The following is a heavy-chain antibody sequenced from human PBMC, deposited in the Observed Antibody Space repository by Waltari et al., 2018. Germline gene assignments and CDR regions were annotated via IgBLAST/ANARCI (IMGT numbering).Heavy chain of an antibody. Sequence: QVQLQESGAGLVKPSETLSLTCTVSGDSTSSYHWSWIRQPAGKGLEWIGRIYTSGNTHYNPSLKSRVTMSVDMSKNQFSLKLSSVTAADTAVYYCAKDGGWYPDYWGQGTLVTVSS. CDR3: AKDGGWYPDY. V-gene: IGHV4-4*07. J-gene: IGHJ4*02. CDR1: GDSTSSYH. D-gene: IGHD6-19*01. CDR2: IYTSGNT.